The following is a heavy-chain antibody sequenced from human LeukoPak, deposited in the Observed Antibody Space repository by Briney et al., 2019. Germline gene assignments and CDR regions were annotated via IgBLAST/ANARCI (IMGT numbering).Heavy chain of an antibody. CDR1: GGSISSSSYY. J-gene: IGHJ4*02. CDR2: IYYSGST. Sequence: SETLSLTCTVSGGSISSSSYYWGWIRQHPGTGLEWIGYIYYSGSTYYNPSLKSRVTISVDTSKNQFSLKLSSVTAADTAVYYCARAAARSIAVNFDYWGQGTLVTVSS. CDR3: ARAAARSIAVNFDY. V-gene: IGHV4-31*03. D-gene: IGHD6-19*01.